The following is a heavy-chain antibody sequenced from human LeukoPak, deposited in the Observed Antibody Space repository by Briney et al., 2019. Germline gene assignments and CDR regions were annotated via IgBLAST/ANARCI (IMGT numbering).Heavy chain of an antibody. CDR2: ISGAGGST. J-gene: IGHJ4*02. CDR1: GFTVDDYA. Sequence: GGSLRLSCAASGFTVDDYAMHWVRQAPGKGLEWVSLISGAGGSTYYADSVKGRFTISRDNSKNSLYLQMNSLRTEDTALYYCAKDMARARDFWSGYYSGGIDYWGQGTLVTVSS. V-gene: IGHV3-43*02. CDR3: AKDMARARDFWSGYYSGGIDY. D-gene: IGHD3-3*01.